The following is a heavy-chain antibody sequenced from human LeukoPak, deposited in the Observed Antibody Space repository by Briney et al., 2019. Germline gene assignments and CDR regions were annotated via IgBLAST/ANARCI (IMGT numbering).Heavy chain of an antibody. CDR3: ARAYYDSSGYSYYYFDY. Sequence: SAKVSCKAPGGTFSSYAISWVRQAPGQGLEWMGGIIPIFGTANYAQKFQGRVTITTDESTSTAYMELSSLRSEDTAVYYCARAYYDSSGYSYYYFDYWGQGTLVTVSS. CDR1: GGTFSSYA. J-gene: IGHJ4*02. D-gene: IGHD3-22*01. V-gene: IGHV1-69*05. CDR2: IIPIFGTA.